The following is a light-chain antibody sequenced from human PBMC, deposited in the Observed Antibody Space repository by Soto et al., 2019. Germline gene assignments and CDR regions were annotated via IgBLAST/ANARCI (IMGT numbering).Light chain of an antibody. Sequence: QSALTQPPSVSGSPGQSVTISCTGTSSDVGGYNRVSWYQQPPGKAPKLLIYDVSNRPSGGSTRFSGSKSGNTASLTSSGLQAEDEADYYCTSYATGSAYVFGPGTKVTVL. CDR1: SSDVGGYNR. CDR3: TSYATGSAYV. V-gene: IGLV2-18*02. CDR2: DVS. J-gene: IGLJ1*01.